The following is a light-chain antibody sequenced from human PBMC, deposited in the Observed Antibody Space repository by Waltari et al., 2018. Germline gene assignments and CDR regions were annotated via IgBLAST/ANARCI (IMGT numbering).Light chain of an antibody. CDR3: QQYGSSIMYT. J-gene: IGKJ2*01. CDR1: QRLTKNY. V-gene: IGKV3-20*01. Sequence: VLTQSPGTLSLSPGDRATLSCRASQRLTKNYVVWYQQKPGQAPRLLIYGASSRAAGIPDRFSGSGSGTDFTLTISRLEPEDSAVYYCQQYGSSIMYTFGQGTKLEIK. CDR2: GAS.